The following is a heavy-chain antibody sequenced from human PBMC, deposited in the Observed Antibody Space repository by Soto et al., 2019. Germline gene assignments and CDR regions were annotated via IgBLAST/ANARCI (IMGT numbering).Heavy chain of an antibody. CDR1: GFTFSSYW. Sequence: GGSLRLSCAASGFTFSSYWMHWVRQAPGKGLVWVSRINSDGSSTSYADSVKGRFTISRDNAKNTLYLQMNSLRAEDTAVYYCARGNIRGSGYDFWSVENAFDIWGQGTMVTVSS. J-gene: IGHJ3*02. CDR2: INSDGSST. D-gene: IGHD3-3*01. V-gene: IGHV3-74*01. CDR3: ARGNIRGSGYDFWSVENAFDI.